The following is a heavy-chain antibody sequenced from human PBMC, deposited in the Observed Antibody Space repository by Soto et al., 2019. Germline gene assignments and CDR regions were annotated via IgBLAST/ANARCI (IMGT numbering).Heavy chain of an antibody. V-gene: IGHV5-51*01. J-gene: IGHJ4*02. CDR3: ARHTSDRYGSDY. Sequence: GESLKISCKGSGYSFISYWIGWVRQMPGKGLELMGIIYPYDSETRYSPSFQGQVTISADKTINTAYLQWSSLKASDTAMYYCARHTSDRYGSDYWGQGTLVTVSS. D-gene: IGHD5-18*01. CDR1: GYSFISYW. CDR2: IYPYDSET.